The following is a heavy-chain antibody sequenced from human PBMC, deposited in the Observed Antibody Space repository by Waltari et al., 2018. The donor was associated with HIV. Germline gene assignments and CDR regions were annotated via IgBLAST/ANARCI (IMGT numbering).Heavy chain of an antibody. CDR1: GFTFSSYT. CDR3: AREMVTVFVDY. J-gene: IGHJ4*02. D-gene: IGHD5-18*01. Sequence: EVQLVESGGGLVKPGGSLRLSCAASGFTFSSYTMTWVRQAPGQGLEWVSSVSGSIGHTFYADSVKGRFTISRDNAKNSLLLQMNRLRAEDSGVYFCAREMVTVFVDYWGQGTLVAVSS. V-gene: IGHV3-21*01. CDR2: VSGSIGHT.